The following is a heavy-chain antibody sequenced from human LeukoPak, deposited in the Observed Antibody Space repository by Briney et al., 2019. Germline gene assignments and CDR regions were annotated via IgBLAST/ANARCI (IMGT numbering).Heavy chain of an antibody. CDR3: ARETSRPYCSGGSCRGWFDP. D-gene: IGHD2-15*01. V-gene: IGHV1-2*02. Sequence: ASVKVSCKASGYTFTGYYMHWVRQAPGQGLEWMGWINPNSGGTNYAQKFQGRVTMTRDTSISTAYMELSRLRSDDTAVYYCARETSRPYCSGGSCRGWFDPWGQGTLVTVSS. J-gene: IGHJ5*02. CDR1: GYTFTGYY. CDR2: INPNSGGT.